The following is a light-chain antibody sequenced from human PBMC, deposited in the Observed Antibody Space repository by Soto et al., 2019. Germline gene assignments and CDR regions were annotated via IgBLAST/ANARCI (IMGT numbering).Light chain of an antibody. CDR2: GAS. V-gene: IGKV3-15*01. Sequence: DIVMTQSPATLSMSPGERATLSCRASQTINNNLAWNQQKPGQAPRLLIYGASTRAADIPDRFSGSGSGTEFTLTISTLRSEDFAVYYFQQYDKWPWTLGQGTKVEIK. CDR1: QTINNN. J-gene: IGKJ1*01. CDR3: QQYDKWPWT.